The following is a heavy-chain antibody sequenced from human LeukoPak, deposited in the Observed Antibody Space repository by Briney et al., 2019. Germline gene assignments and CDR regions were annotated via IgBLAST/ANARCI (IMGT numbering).Heavy chain of an antibody. CDR3: ARVYGSGFNWFDP. V-gene: IGHV1-2*02. Sequence: ASVKVSYKASGYTFTGYYMHWVRQAPGQGLEWMGWINPNSGGTNYAQKFQGRVTMTRDTSISTAYMELSRLRSDDTAVYYCARVYGSGFNWFDPWGQGTLVTVSS. D-gene: IGHD3-10*01. J-gene: IGHJ5*02. CDR2: INPNSGGT. CDR1: GYTFTGYY.